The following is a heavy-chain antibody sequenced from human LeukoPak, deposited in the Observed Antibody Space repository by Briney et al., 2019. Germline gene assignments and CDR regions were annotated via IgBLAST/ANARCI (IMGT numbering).Heavy chain of an antibody. CDR1: GFTLSYYW. Sequence: QPGGSLRLSCAASGFTLSYYWMTWVRRAPGKGLEWVANIMQDGREKYYVDSVKGRFTISRDNAKNSLYLQMNSLRAEDTAVYYCARHSAGYTTFFDYWGQGTLVTVSS. D-gene: IGHD5-24*01. CDR2: IMQDGREK. V-gene: IGHV3-7*04. J-gene: IGHJ4*02. CDR3: ARHSAGYTTFFDY.